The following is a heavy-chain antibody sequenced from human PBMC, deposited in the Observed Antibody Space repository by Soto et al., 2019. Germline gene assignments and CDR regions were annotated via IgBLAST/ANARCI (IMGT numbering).Heavy chain of an antibody. CDR1: GGSFSGYY. Sequence: PSETLSLTCAVYGGSFSGYYLSWIRQPPGKGLEWIGEINHSGSTNYNPSLKSRVTISVDTSKNQFSLKLSSVTAADTAVYYCARGLDIVVVPADISGGSWHDWGQGTLVTVSS. CDR2: INHSGST. CDR3: ARGLDIVVVPADISGGSWHD. J-gene: IGHJ4*02. D-gene: IGHD2-2*01. V-gene: IGHV4-34*01.